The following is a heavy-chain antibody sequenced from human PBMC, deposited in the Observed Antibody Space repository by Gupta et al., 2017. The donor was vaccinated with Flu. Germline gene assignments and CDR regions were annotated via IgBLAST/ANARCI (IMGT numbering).Heavy chain of an antibody. D-gene: IGHD2-15*01. Sequence: EVQLVESGGGLVQPRGSLRLSCAASGFLFSTCWMYWVRQVQGKGLVWVSRINGDGSSISYTESVKGRFSISRDNAKNTLYLQMNSLKAEDTALYYCARVDPNCSGGSCYYWYFDLWGRGTQVTVSS. CDR1: GFLFSTCW. CDR3: ARVDPNCSGGSCYYWYFDL. J-gene: IGHJ2*01. CDR2: INGDGSSI. V-gene: IGHV3-74*01.